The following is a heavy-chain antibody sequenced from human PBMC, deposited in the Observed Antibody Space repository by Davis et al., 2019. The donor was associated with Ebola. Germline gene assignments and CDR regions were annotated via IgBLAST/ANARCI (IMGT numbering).Heavy chain of an antibody. CDR1: GFTFSSYG. J-gene: IGHJ6*02. V-gene: IGHV3-30*02. Sequence: GESLKISCAASGFTFSSYGMHWVRQAPGKGLEWVAFIRYDGSNKYYADSVKGRFTISRDNSKNTLYLQMNSLRAEDTAVYYCARDQDGSGSYSYYGMDVWGQGTTVTVSS. CDR2: IRYDGSNK. D-gene: IGHD3-10*01. CDR3: ARDQDGSGSYSYYGMDV.